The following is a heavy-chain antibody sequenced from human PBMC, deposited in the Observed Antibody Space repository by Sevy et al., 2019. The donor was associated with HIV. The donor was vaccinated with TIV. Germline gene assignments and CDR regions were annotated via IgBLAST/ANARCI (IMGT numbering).Heavy chain of an antibody. Sequence: SETLSLTCTVSGGSISSNYWSWIRQPPGKGLEWIGYIYSSGSSHNPSLKSRVSISMDTSKNQFSLKLNSVTAADTAVYYCARSSGYSYGDFDYWGQGTLVTVSS. CDR2: IYSSGSS. D-gene: IGHD5-18*01. CDR1: GGSISSNY. V-gene: IGHV4-59*01. CDR3: ARSSGYSYGDFDY. J-gene: IGHJ4*02.